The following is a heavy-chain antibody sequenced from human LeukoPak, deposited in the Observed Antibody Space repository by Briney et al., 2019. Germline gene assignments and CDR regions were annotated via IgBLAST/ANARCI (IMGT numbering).Heavy chain of an antibody. CDR1: GYTFTSYD. CDR3: RRVVATIRNYYGMDV. CDR2: MNPNSGNT. J-gene: IGHJ6*02. D-gene: IGHD5-12*01. V-gene: IGHV1-8*01. Sequence: ASVKVSCKASGYTFTSYDINWVRQATGQGLEWMGWMNPNSGNTGYAQKFQGRVTMTRNTSISTAYMELSSLRSEDTAVYYCRRVVATIRNYYGMDVCGQGTTVTVSS.